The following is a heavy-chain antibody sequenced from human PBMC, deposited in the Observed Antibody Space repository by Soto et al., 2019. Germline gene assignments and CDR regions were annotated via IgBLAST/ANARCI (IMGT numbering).Heavy chain of an antibody. CDR2: ISAYNGNT. V-gene: IGHV1-18*01. Sequence: ASVKVSCKASGYTFTSYGINFVRQAPGQGLEWMGWISAYNGNTNYAQKLQGRVTMTTDTSTSTAYMELRSLRSDDTAVYYCARGAYDYVWGSYIDYWGQGTLVTVSS. CDR1: GYTFTSYG. D-gene: IGHD3-16*01. J-gene: IGHJ4*02. CDR3: ARGAYDYVWGSYIDY.